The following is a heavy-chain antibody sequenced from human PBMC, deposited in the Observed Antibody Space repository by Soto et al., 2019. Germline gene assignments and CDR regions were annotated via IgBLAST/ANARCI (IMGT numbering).Heavy chain of an antibody. CDR1: GGSFSGYY. Sequence: PSETLSLTCAVYGGSFSGYYWSWIRQPPGKGLEWIGEINHSGSTNYNPSLKSRVTISVDTSKNQFSLKLSSVTAADTAVYYCARGVVTTYYYDSSGYHYWGQGTLVTVSS. CDR2: INHSGST. V-gene: IGHV4-34*01. J-gene: IGHJ4*02. CDR3: ARGVVTTYYYDSSGYHY. D-gene: IGHD3-22*01.